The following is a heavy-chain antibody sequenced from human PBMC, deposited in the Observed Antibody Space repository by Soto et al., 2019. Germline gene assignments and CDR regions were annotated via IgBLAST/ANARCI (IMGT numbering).Heavy chain of an antibody. V-gene: IGHV3-15*01. D-gene: IGHD6-13*01. CDR2: IKSKTDGGTT. CDR3: TTGLSIAAAGTEFDY. Sequence: EVQLVESGGGLVKPGGSLRLSCAASGFTFSNAWMSWVRQAPGKGLEWVGRIKSKTDGGTTDYAAPVKGRFTISRDDSTNTLYLQMNSLKTEDTAVYYCTTGLSIAAAGTEFDYWGQGTLVTVSS. J-gene: IGHJ4*02. CDR1: GFTFSNAW.